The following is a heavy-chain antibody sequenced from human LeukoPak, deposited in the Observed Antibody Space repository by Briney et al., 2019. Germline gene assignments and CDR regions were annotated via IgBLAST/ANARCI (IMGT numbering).Heavy chain of an antibody. Sequence: PSETLSLTCAVSGYSISSGYYWGWIRQPPGKGLEWIGSIYHSGSTYYNPSLKSRVTISVDTSKNQFSLKLSSVTAADTAVYYCASGGGITMVRGVINNWGQGTLVTVSS. CDR2: IYHSGST. D-gene: IGHD3-10*01. CDR3: ASGGGITMVRGVINN. V-gene: IGHV4-38-2*01. J-gene: IGHJ4*02. CDR1: GYSISSGYY.